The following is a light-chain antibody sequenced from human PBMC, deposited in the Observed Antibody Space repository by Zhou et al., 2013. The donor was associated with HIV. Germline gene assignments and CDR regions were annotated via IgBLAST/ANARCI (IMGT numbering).Light chain of an antibody. J-gene: IGKJ4*01. CDR1: QNVRRW. V-gene: IGKV1-5*01. CDR3: QQSYSTWLT. CDR2: EAS. Sequence: DIQMTQTPLTLSASVGDRVTITCRASQNVRRWVAWYQQKPGKAPKLLIYEASKLHVGVPSRFSASGSGTDFTLTISSLQPEDFATYYCQQSYSTWLTFGGGTKVEIK.